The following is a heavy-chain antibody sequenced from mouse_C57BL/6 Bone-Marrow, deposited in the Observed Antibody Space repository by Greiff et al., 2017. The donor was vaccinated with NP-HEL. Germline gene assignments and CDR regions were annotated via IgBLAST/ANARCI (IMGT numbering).Heavy chain of an antibody. Sequence: VQLKESGGDLVKPGGSLKLSCAASGFTFSSYGMSWVRQTPDKRLEWVATISSGGSYTYYPDSVKGRFTISRDNAKNTLYRQMSSLKSEDTAMYYCARREKGYYFDYWGQGTTLTVSS. CDR2: ISSGGSYT. CDR1: GFTFSSYG. CDR3: ARREKGYYFDY. V-gene: IGHV5-6*01. J-gene: IGHJ2*01.